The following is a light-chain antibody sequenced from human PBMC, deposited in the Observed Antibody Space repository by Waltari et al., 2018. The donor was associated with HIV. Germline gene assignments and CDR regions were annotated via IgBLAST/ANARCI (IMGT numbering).Light chain of an antibody. CDR3: QTWDSSTGV. Sequence: YEVTQPPSVSVSPGQTASITCFGDNLGENNVCWYQQRPGQSPVLVIYLDTKRPSGIPERFSGSNSGNTATLTISGTQATDEADYYCQTWDSSTGVFGGGTKLTVL. J-gene: IGLJ3*02. CDR1: NLGENN. CDR2: LDT. V-gene: IGLV3-1*01.